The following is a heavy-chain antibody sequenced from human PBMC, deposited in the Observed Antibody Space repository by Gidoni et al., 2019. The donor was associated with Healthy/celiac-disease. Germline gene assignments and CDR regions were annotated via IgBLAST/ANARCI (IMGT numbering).Heavy chain of an antibody. CDR1: VGTFSSYA. Sequence: QVQLVQSGAEVKKPGSSVKVSCQASVGTFSSYAISWVRQAPGQGLEWMGGIIPIFGTANYAQKFQGRVTITADESTSTAYMELSSLRSEDTAVYYCARDLRLELRFSWFDPWGQGTLVTVSS. J-gene: IGHJ5*02. CDR3: ARDLRLELRFSWFDP. CDR2: IIPIFGTA. D-gene: IGHD1-7*01. V-gene: IGHV1-69*01.